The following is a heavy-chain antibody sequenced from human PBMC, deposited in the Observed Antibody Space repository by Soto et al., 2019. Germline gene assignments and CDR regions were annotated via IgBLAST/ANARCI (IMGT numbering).Heavy chain of an antibody. CDR2: IIPIFGTA. V-gene: IGHV1-69*13. CDR1: GGTFSSYA. CDR3: AREGSGWSGRADY. D-gene: IGHD6-19*01. J-gene: IGHJ4*02. Sequence: GASVKVSCKASGGTFSSYAISWVRQAPGQGLEWMGGIIPIFGTANYAQKFQGRVTITADESTSTAYMELSSLRSEDTAVYYCAREGSGWSGRADYWGQGTLVTVSS.